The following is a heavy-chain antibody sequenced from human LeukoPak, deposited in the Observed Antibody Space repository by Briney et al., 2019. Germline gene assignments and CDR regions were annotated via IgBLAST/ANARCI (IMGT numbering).Heavy chain of an antibody. J-gene: IGHJ4*02. Sequence: GGSLRLSCAASGFTFSSYWMSWVRQAPGKGLEWVANIKQDGSEKYYVDSVKGRFTISRDNAKNSLYLQMNSLRAEDTAVYYCARDTHLSYAAGFDYWGQGTLVTVSS. CDR1: GFTFSSYW. V-gene: IGHV3-7*01. CDR2: IKQDGSEK. D-gene: IGHD3-16*01. CDR3: ARDTHLSYAAGFDY.